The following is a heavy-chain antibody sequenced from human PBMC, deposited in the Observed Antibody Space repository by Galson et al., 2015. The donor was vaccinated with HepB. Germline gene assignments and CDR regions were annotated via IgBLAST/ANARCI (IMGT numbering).Heavy chain of an antibody. Sequence: SLRLSCAASGFTFSAYAMSWVRQAPGKGLEWVSGISGGSGTSLYADSVKGRFTISRDNSKNTLYLQMNSLRVEDTAVYYCAKGDWLLSGKVDSWGQGTLVTVSS. CDR2: ISGGSGTS. D-gene: IGHD3/OR15-3a*01. V-gene: IGHV3-23*01. CDR3: AKGDWLLSGKVDS. J-gene: IGHJ4*02. CDR1: GFTFSAYA.